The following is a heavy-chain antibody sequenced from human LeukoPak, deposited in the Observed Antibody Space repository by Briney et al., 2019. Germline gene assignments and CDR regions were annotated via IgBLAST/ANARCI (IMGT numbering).Heavy chain of an antibody. V-gene: IGHV1-2*02. D-gene: IGHD3-22*01. CDR3: ARDLYYYDSSGGFVY. CDR2: INPNSGGT. CDR1: GYTFTGYY. Sequence: ASVKVSCKASGYTFTGYYMHWVRQAPGQGLEWMGWINPNSGGTNYAQKFQGRVTMTRDTSISTAYMELSRLRSDDTAVYYCARDLYYYDSSGGFVYWGQGTLVTVSS. J-gene: IGHJ4*02.